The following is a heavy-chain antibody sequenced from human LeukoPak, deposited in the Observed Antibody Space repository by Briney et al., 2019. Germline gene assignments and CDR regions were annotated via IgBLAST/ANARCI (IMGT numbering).Heavy chain of an antibody. V-gene: IGHV4-39*01. CDR3: ARPSITMVRGFDP. CDR2: IYYSGST. CDR1: GGSISSSSYY. D-gene: IGHD3-10*01. J-gene: IGHJ5*02. Sequence: SETLSLTCTVSGGSISSSSYYWGWIRQPPGKGLEWIGSIYYSGSTNHNPSLKSRVTISVDTSKNQFSLKLSSVTAADTAVYYCARPSITMVRGFDPWGQGTLVTVSS.